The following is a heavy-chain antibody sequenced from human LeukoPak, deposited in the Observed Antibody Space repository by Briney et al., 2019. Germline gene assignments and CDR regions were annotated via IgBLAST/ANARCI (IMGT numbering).Heavy chain of an antibody. V-gene: IGHV3-21*01. Sequence: ETLSLTCTVSGYSISSGYYWGWIRQPAGKGLEWVSSISTSSIYIYYADSVKGRFTISRDNAKNSLYLQMNSLRAEDTAVYYCARDKDQYSGYDDGLFDYWGQGTLVTVSS. D-gene: IGHD5-12*01. CDR2: ISTSSIYI. CDR1: GYSISSGYY. CDR3: ARDKDQYSGYDDGLFDY. J-gene: IGHJ4*02.